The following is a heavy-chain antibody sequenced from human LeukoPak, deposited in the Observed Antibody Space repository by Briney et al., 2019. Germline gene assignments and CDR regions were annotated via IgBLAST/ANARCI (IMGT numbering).Heavy chain of an antibody. CDR3: ARAGTDIVVVPAASPYYYYGMDV. CDR2: ISSSSSYT. V-gene: IGHV3-11*06. CDR1: GFTFSDYY. D-gene: IGHD2-2*01. J-gene: IGHJ6*02. Sequence: GGSLRLSCAASGFTFSDYYMSWIRQAPGKGLEWVSYISSSSSYTNCADSVKGRFTISRDNAKNSLYLQMNSLRAEDTAVYYCARAGTDIVVVPAASPYYYYGMDVWGQGTTVTVSS.